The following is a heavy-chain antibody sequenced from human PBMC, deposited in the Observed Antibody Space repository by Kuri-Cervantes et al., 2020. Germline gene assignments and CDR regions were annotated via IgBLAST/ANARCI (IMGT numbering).Heavy chain of an antibody. CDR2: INTNTGGT. J-gene: IGHJ4*02. CDR1: VYTFTVYY. CDR3: ARQGYDYVWGSYRSFGY. Sequence: ASVPVSCKASVYTFTVYYMHWVRQAPGQGLEWMGWINTNTGGTKYAQKFQGRVTLTRDTSISTAYMDLSSLRSDDTAVYYCARQGYDYVWGSYRSFGYWGQGTLVTVSS. D-gene: IGHD3-16*02. V-gene: IGHV1-2*02.